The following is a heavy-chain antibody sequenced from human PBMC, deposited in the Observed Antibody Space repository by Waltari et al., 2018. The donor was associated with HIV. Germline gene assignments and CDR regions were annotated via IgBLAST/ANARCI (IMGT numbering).Heavy chain of an antibody. CDR1: GFPFSSYG. J-gene: IGHJ3*02. Sequence: QVQLVESGGGVVQPGGSLRLSCAASGFPFSSYGMHWVRKAPGKGLEWVAFIRYDGSNKYYADSVKGRFTISRDNSKNTLYLQMNSLRAEDTAVYYCAKGRWGYLDAFDIWGQGTMVTVSS. CDR2: IRYDGSNK. V-gene: IGHV3-30*02. D-gene: IGHD3-16*02. CDR3: AKGRWGYLDAFDI.